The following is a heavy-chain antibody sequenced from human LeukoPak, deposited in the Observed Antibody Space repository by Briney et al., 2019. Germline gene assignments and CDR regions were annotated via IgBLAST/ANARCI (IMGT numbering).Heavy chain of an antibody. CDR2: ISSSSSYI. V-gene: IGHV3-21*01. Sequence: GGSLRLSCAASGFTFSSHSMNWVRQAPGKGLEWVSSISSSSSYIYYADSVKGRFTISRDNSKNTLYLQMNSLRPEDTALYYCARGENDYCDYWGQGTLVTVSS. CDR1: GFTFSSHS. D-gene: IGHD1-1*01. CDR3: ARGENDYCDY. J-gene: IGHJ4*02.